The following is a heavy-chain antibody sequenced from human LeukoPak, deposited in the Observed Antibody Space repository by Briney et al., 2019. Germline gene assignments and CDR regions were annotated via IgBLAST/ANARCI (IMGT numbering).Heavy chain of an antibody. D-gene: IGHD3-22*01. CDR2: IYSGGST. J-gene: IGHJ4*02. V-gene: IGHV3-66*01. Sequence: GGSLRLSCAASGFTFSSYAISWVRQAPGKGLEWVSVIYSGGSTYYADSVKGRFTISRDNSKNTLYLQMNSLRAEDTAVYYCARVGVDDSSGYYLFDYWGQGTLVTVSS. CDR1: GFTFSSYA. CDR3: ARVGVDDSSGYYLFDY.